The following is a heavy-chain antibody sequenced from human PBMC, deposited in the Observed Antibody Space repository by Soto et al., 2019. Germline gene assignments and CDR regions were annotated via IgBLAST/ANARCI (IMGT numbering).Heavy chain of an antibody. CDR2: IYHSGST. CDR3: ARENYYYGMDV. Sequence: PSETLSLTCAVSGGSISSGGYSWSWIRQPPGKGLEWIGYIYHSGSTYYNPSLKGRVTISVDRSKNQFSLKLSSVTAADTAVYYCARENYYYGMDVWGQGTTVTVSS. J-gene: IGHJ6*02. CDR1: GGSISSGGYS. V-gene: IGHV4-30-2*01.